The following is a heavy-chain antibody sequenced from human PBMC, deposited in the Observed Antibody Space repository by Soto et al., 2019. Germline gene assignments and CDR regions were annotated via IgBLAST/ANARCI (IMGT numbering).Heavy chain of an antibody. CDR3: AKRPLTAAGFDY. CDR1: GFTFRNYA. CDR2: ITGRGVGT. V-gene: IGHV3-23*01. D-gene: IGHD6-13*01. Sequence: EVQLLESGGCLVQPGGSLSLSCAASGFTFRNYAMTWVRQAPGKGLEWVSVITGRGVGTYFVDSVKGRFTISRDDSKNAVYLQMNSLRAEDTAVYYCAKRPLTAAGFDYWGQGTLVTVSS. J-gene: IGHJ4*02.